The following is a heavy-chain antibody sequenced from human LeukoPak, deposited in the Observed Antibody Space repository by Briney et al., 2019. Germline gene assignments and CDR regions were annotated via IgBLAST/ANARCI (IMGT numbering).Heavy chain of an antibody. D-gene: IGHD3-10*01. CDR2: IYYSGST. V-gene: IGHV4-30-4*08. CDR1: GGSISSGDYY. Sequence: SETLSLTCTVSGGSISSGDYYWSWIRQPPGKGLEWIGYIYYSGSTYYNPSLKSRVTISVDTSKNQFSLKLSSVTAADTAVYYCARVAGYYYGSGSYCRNDYWGQGTLVTVSS. CDR3: ARVAGYYYGSGSYCRNDY. J-gene: IGHJ4*02.